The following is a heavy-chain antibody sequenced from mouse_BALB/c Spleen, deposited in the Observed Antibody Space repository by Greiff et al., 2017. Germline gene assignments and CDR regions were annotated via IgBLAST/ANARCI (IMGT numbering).Heavy chain of an antibody. Sequence: VQLQQSGAELVKPGASVKLSCTASGFNIKDTYMHWVKQRPEQGLEWIGRIDPANGNTKYDPKFQGKATITADTSSNTAYLQLSSLTSEDTAVYYCARGYDSSYYYYAMDYWGQGTSVTVSS. CDR1: GFNIKDTY. V-gene: IGHV14-3*02. CDR2: IDPANGNT. CDR3: ARGYDSSYYYYAMDY. D-gene: IGHD1-1*01. J-gene: IGHJ4*01.